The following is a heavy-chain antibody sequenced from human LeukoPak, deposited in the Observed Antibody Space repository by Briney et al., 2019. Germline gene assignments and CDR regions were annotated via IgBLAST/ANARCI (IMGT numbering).Heavy chain of an antibody. V-gene: IGHV1-2*02. CDR3: ARDPFMITFGGVIVNPDYYFDY. CDR2: INPNSGGT. Sequence: ASVKVSCKASGYTFTGYYMHWVRQAPGQGLEWMGWINPNSGGTNYAQKFQGRVTMTRDTSISTAYMELSRLRSDDTAVYYSARDPFMITFGGVIVNPDYYFDYWGQGTLVTVSS. CDR1: GYTFTGYY. J-gene: IGHJ4*02. D-gene: IGHD3-16*02.